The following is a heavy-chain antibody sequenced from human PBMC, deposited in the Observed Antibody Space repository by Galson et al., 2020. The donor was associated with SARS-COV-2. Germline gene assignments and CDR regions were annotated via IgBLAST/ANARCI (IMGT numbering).Heavy chain of an antibody. Sequence: GESLKISCAASGFTFSGYAMHWVRQAPGKGLEWVAVTSYDGGNKYYAASVKGRFTISRDNSKTTLYLQMNSLRTEDTSVFYCSSSYDGSGYPHDAFDIWGQGTMVTVSS. V-gene: IGHV3-30-3*01. CDR3: SSSYDGSGYPHDAFDI. D-gene: IGHD3-22*01. CDR2: TSYDGGNK. J-gene: IGHJ3*02. CDR1: GFTFSGYA.